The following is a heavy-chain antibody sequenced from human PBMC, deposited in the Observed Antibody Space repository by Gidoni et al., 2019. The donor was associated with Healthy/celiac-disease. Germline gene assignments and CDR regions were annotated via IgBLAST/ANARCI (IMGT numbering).Heavy chain of an antibody. CDR2: ISYDGSNK. Sequence: QVELVESGGGVVQPGRSLRLSCAASGFPFCGSGMHWVRQAPGKGLEWVAVISYDGSNKDYADSVKGRFTISRDNSKNTLYLQMNSLRAEDTAVYYCAKEAKVYDSSGYFSPWGQGTLVTVSS. D-gene: IGHD3-22*01. CDR1: GFPFCGSG. V-gene: IGHV3-30*18. J-gene: IGHJ4*02. CDR3: AKEAKVYDSSGYFSP.